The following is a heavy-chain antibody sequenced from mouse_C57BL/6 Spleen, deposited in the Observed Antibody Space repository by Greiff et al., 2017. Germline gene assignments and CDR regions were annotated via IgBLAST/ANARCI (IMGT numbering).Heavy chain of an antibody. J-gene: IGHJ1*03. Sequence: EVKLMESGAELVRPGASVKLSCTASGFNIKDYYMHWVKQRPEQGLEWIGSIDPEDGDTEYAPKFQGKATMTADTSSNTAYLQLSSLTSEDTAVYYCTSCRGCLLPSWWYFDVWGTGTTVTVSS. V-gene: IGHV14-1*01. CDR2: IDPEDGDT. D-gene: IGHD2-3*01. CDR3: TSCRGCLLPSWWYFDV. CDR1: GFNIKDYY.